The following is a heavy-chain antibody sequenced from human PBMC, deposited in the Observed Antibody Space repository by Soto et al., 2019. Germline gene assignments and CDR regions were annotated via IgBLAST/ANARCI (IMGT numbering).Heavy chain of an antibody. CDR1: GYSFSTYW. CDR3: ARLPLSQHYYYGLDV. J-gene: IGHJ6*02. V-gene: IGHV5-51*01. CDR2: IYPGDSDT. D-gene: IGHD2-2*01. Sequence: PGESLKISCKGSGYSFSTYWIAWVRQMPGKGLDWMGIIYPGDSDTRYSPSFQGQVTISADKSITTAYLQWSSLKASDTAMYYCARLPLSQHYYYGLDVWGQGTAVTVS.